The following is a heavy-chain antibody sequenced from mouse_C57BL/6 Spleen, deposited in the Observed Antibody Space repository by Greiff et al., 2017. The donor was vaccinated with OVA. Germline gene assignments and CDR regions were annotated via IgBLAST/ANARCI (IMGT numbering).Heavy chain of an antibody. CDR2: IDPETGGT. CDR3: TRGGDGYDCDY. D-gene: IGHD2-2*01. CDR1: GYTFTDYE. J-gene: IGHJ2*01. V-gene: IGHV1-15*01. Sequence: QVQLQQSGAELVRPGASVTLSCKASGYTFTDYEMHWVKQTPVHGLEWIGAIDPETGGTAYNQKFKGKAILTADKSSSTAYMELRSLTSEDSAVYYCTRGGDGYDCDYWGKGTTLTVSS.